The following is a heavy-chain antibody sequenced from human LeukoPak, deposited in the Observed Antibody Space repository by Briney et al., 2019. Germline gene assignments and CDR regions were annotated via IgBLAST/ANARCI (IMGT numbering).Heavy chain of an antibody. Sequence: ASVKVSCKVSGYTLTELSMHWVRQAPGKGLEWMGGFDPEDGETIYAQKFQGRDTMTEDTSTDTAYMELSSLRSEDTAVYYCATDHVGYSSGYRLYYYGMDVWGQGTTVTVSS. CDR2: FDPEDGET. V-gene: IGHV1-24*01. CDR3: ATDHVGYSSGYRLYYYGMDV. D-gene: IGHD3-22*01. J-gene: IGHJ6*02. CDR1: GYTLTELS.